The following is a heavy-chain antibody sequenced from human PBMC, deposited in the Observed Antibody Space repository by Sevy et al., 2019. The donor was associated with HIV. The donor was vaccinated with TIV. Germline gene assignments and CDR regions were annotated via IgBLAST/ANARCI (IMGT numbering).Heavy chain of an antibody. CDR3: ARDRADIVVVPAAMYGSYYYYGMDV. Sequence: GGSLRLSCAASGFTFSSYSMNWVHQAPGKGLEWVSSISSSSSYIYYADSVKGRFTISRDNAKNSLYLQMNGLRAEDTAVYYCARDRADIVVVPAAMYGSYYYYGMDVWGQGTTVTVSS. V-gene: IGHV3-21*01. J-gene: IGHJ6*02. CDR1: GFTFSSYS. CDR2: ISSSSSYI. D-gene: IGHD2-2*01.